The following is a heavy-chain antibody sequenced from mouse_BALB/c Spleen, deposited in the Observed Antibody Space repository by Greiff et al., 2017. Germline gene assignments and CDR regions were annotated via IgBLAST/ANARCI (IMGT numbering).Heavy chain of an antibody. CDR2: ISSGGST. CDR1: GFTFSSYA. V-gene: IGHV5-6-5*01. J-gene: IGHJ1*01. Sequence: EVQRVESGGGLVKPGGSLKLSCAASGFTFSSYAMSWVRQTPEKRLEWVASISSGGSTYYPDSVKGRFTISRDNARNILYLQMSSLRSEDTAMYYCARGITTVVATEWYFDVWGAGTTVTVSS. D-gene: IGHD1-1*01. CDR3: ARGITTVVATEWYFDV.